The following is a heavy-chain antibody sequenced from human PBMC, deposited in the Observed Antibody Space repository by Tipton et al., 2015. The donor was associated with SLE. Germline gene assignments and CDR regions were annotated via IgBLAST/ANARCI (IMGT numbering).Heavy chain of an antibody. Sequence: TLSLTCAVYGGSFSGYYWSWIRQPPGKGLEWIGYIYYSGSTYYNPSLKSRVTISVDTSKNQFSLKLSSVTAADKAVYYCARIVRSSFAFDIWGQGTMVTVSS. D-gene: IGHD2/OR15-2a*01. V-gene: IGHV4-34*01. CDR3: ARIVRSSFAFDI. CDR2: IYYSGST. CDR1: GGSFSGYY. J-gene: IGHJ3*02.